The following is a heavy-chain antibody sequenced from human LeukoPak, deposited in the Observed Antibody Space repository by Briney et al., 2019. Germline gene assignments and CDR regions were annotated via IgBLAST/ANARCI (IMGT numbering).Heavy chain of an antibody. CDR1: GFTFDDFA. V-gene: IGHV3-9*01. J-gene: IGHJ3*02. CDR2: ISWNSDTI. D-gene: IGHD3-22*01. CDR3: AKDIDSAGYGAFEI. Sequence: GRSLRLSCATSGFTFDDFAMHWVRQAPGEGLEWVSHISWNSDTITYADSVKGRFTISRDNAKNSLYLQISSLRDEDTAFYYCAKDIDSAGYGAFEIWGQGTAVTVSS.